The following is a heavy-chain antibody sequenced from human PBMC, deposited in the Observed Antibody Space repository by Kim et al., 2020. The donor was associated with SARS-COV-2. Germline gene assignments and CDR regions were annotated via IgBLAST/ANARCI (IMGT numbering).Heavy chain of an antibody. CDR1: GYSFTSYW. D-gene: IGHD6-6*01. CDR2: IDPSDSYI. V-gene: IGHV5-10-1*01. J-gene: IGHJ2*01. Sequence: GESLKISCKGSGYSFTSYWISWVRQMPGKGLEWMGMIDPSDSYIKHSPSFQGHVTISADKSISIAYLQWSSLKASDTAMYYCARLKYSSSSDTNLDLWGRGTLVTVSS. CDR3: ARLKYSSSSDTNLDL.